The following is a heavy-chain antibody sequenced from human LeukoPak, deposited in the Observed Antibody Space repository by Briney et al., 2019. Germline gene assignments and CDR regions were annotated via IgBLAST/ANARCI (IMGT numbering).Heavy chain of an antibody. CDR2: INPSGGST. V-gene: IGHV1-46*01. CDR3: ARTSAGCSGGSCYYDY. CDR1: GYTFTSYY. Sequence: ASVKVSCKASGYTFTSYYMHWVRQAPGQGLEWMGIINPSGGSTSYAQKFQSRVTMTRDTSTSTVYMELSSLRSEDTAVYYCARTSAGCSGGSCYYDYWGQGTLVTVSS. J-gene: IGHJ4*02. D-gene: IGHD2-15*01.